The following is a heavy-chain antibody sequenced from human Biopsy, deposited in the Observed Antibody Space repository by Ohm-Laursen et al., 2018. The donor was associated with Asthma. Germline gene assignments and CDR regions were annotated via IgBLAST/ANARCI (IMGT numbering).Heavy chain of an antibody. Sequence: SVKVSCKASGGTFGNYAISWVRQAPGLGLEWMGGISPVFGSTNIAQKFQGRVTISADIFTKTAYLEVSSLRSDDTTVYYCASPSSSREILYYYYNMDIWGQGTTVTV. D-gene: IGHD6-13*01. CDR1: GGTFGNYA. CDR2: ISPVFGST. J-gene: IGHJ6*02. CDR3: ASPSSSREILYYYYNMDI. V-gene: IGHV1-69*06.